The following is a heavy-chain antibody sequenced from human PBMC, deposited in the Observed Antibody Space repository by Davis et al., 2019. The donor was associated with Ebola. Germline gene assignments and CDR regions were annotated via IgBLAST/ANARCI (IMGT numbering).Heavy chain of an antibody. CDR2: IYYSGST. CDR1: GGSISSYY. D-gene: IGHD2-15*01. V-gene: IGHV4-59*12. J-gene: IGHJ5*02. CDR3: ARVKVAACCWFDP. Sequence: PSETLSLTCTVSGGSISSYYWSWIRQPPGKGLEWIGYIYYSGSTNYNPSLKSRVTISVDTSKNQFSLKLSSVTAADTAVYYCARVKVAACCWFDPWGQGTLVTVSS.